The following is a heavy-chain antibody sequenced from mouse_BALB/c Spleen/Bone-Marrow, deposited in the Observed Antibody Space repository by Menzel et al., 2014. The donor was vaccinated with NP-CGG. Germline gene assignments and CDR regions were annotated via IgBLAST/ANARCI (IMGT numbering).Heavy chain of an antibody. CDR1: GYSFTGYY. CDR3: ARPSYYAMDY. V-gene: IGHV1-31*01. Sequence: EVQLQQSGPELVKPGASVKISCKASGYSFTGYYMHWVKQSHVKSLEWIGRINPYNGATSYNQNFKDKASLTVDKSSSTAYMELHSLTSEDSAVYYCARPSYYAMDYWGQGTSVTVSS. J-gene: IGHJ4*01. CDR2: INPYNGAT.